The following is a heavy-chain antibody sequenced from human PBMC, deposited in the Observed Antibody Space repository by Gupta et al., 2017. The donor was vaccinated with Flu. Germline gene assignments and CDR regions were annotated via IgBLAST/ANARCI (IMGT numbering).Heavy chain of an antibody. Sequence: QVQVVEHGGGVVQPGTSLRLSCVSSGFRFREDGMHWVGQAPGKGMEWVALISYDGTKKVYDDSVKGRFTISRDDSKSTLYLEMNSLRDGDTAVYYCSRKYYHPNGYYSSDNWGQGTRVSVSS. CDR3: SRKYYHPNGYYSSDN. D-gene: IGHD2-8*01. J-gene: IGHJ4*02. CDR1: GFRFREDG. CDR2: ISYDGTKK. V-gene: IGHV3-33*05.